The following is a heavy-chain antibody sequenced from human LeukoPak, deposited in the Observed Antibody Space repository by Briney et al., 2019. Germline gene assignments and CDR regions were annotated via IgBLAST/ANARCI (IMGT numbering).Heavy chain of an antibody. CDR1: GGTFSSYA. J-gene: IGHJ5*02. D-gene: IGHD3-22*01. V-gene: IGHV1-69*13. CDR2: IIPIFGTA. CDR3: ARESYDRNWFDP. Sequence: VKVSCKASGGTFSSYAISWVRQAPGQGLEWMGGIIPIFGTANYAQKFQGRVTITADESTSTAYMELSSLRSEDTAVYYCARESYDRNWFDPWGQGTLVTVSS.